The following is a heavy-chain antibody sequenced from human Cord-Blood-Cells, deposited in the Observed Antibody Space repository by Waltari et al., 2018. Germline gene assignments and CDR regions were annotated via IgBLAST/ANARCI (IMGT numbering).Heavy chain of an antibody. V-gene: IGHV3-13*01. CDR2: IGTAGDT. CDR1: GFTFSTYD. D-gene: IGHD5-12*01. J-gene: IGHJ4*02. Sequence: EVQLVESGGGLVQPGGSLRLYCAASGFTFSTYDMHCVRQATGKGLEWVSAIGTAGDTYYPGSVKGRFTISRENAKNSLYLQMNSLRAGDTAVYYCARASTRGYSGYDYWGQGTLVTVSS. CDR3: ARASTRGYSGYDY.